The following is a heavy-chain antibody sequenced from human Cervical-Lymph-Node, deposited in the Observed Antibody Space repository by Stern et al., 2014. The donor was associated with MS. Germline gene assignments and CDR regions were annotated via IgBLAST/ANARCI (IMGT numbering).Heavy chain of an antibody. CDR1: GFTLSNAW. V-gene: IGHV3-15*01. CDR3: TSAYTSGWKSQFDY. CDR2: IKTKPDGGTT. D-gene: IGHD6-19*01. Sequence: EVQLLESGGGLVKPGGSLRLSCTASGFTLSNAWMSWVRQAPGKGLEWVGRIKTKPDGGTTDYAAPVKGRFTISRDDSKSTLYLQMNSLKTEDTAVYYCTSAYTSGWKSQFDYWGQGALVAVSS. J-gene: IGHJ4*02.